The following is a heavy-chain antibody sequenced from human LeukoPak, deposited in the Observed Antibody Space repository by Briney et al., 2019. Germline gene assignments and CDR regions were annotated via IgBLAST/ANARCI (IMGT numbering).Heavy chain of an antibody. J-gene: IGHJ4*02. Sequence: PGGSLRLSCAASGFTFSSYSMNWVRQAPGKGLEWVSSISSSSSYIYYADSAKGRFTISRDNAKNSLYLQMNSLRAEDTAVYYCARDIYTHLDYYDGSGPSGYWGQGTLVTVSS. V-gene: IGHV3-21*01. CDR3: ARDIYTHLDYYDGSGPSGY. D-gene: IGHD3-22*01. CDR1: GFTFSSYS. CDR2: ISSSSSYI.